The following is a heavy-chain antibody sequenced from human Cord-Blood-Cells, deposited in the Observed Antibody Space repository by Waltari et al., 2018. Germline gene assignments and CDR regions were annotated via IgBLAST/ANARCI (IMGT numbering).Heavy chain of an antibody. CDR2: ISYDGSNK. CDR3: ARDSRGDGYNYFDY. Sequence: QVQLVESGGGVVQPGRSLRLSCAASGFTFSSYAMHWVRQAPGKGLEWVAVISYDGSNKYYADSVKGRFTISRDNSKNTLYLQMNSLRAEDTAVYYCARDSRGDGYNYFDYWGQGTLVTVSS. D-gene: IGHD5-12*01. V-gene: IGHV3-30-3*01. J-gene: IGHJ4*02. CDR1: GFTFSSYA.